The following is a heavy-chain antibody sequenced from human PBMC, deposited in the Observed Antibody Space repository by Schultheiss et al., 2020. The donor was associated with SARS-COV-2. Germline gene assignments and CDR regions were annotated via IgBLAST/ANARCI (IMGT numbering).Heavy chain of an antibody. D-gene: IGHD3-16*01. CDR2: ISSSSSYT. Sequence: GSLRLSCAASGFTVSSNYMSWIRQAPGKGLEWVSYISSSSSYTNYADSVKGRFTISRDNAKNSLYLQMNSLRAEDTAVYYCARAQGAFTFGGVVGRGQGTLVTVSS. CDR1: GFTVSSNY. CDR3: ARAQGAFTFGGVVG. J-gene: IGHJ4*02. V-gene: IGHV3-11*06.